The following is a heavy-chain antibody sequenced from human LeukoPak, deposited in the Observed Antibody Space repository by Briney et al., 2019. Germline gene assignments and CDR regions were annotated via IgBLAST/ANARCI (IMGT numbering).Heavy chain of an antibody. CDR2: ISAYNGNT. V-gene: IGHV1-18*01. CDR1: GYTFTSYG. J-gene: IGHJ5*02. CDR3: ARTIYCSGGSCYFSRSYNWFDP. Sequence: ASVKVSCKASGYTFTSYGISWVRQAPGQGLEWMGWISAYNGNTNYAQKLQGRATMTTDTSTSTAYMELRSLRSDDTAVYYCARTIYCSGGSCYFSRSYNWFDPWGQGTLVTVSS. D-gene: IGHD2-15*01.